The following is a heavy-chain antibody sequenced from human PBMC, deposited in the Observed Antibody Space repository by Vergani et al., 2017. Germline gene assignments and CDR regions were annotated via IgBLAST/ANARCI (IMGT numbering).Heavy chain of an antibody. D-gene: IGHD5-12*01. V-gene: IGHV3-23*01. CDR2: ISGSGGST. CDR1: GFTFNHYA. Sequence: EVQLLESGGDLVQPGGSLRLSCAASGFTFNHYAMTWFRQAPGKGLEWFSVISGSGGSTYYAGSVKGRFTISRDSSKNTLYLQMNSLSAGDTAVYYCAKANPRNSGYDYLYYYHAMDVWGQGTMVTVSS. J-gene: IGHJ6*02. CDR3: AKANPRNSGYDYLYYYHAMDV.